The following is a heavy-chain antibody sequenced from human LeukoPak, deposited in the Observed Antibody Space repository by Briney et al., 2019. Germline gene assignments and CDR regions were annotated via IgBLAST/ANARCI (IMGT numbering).Heavy chain of an antibody. CDR2: INLNSGGT. V-gene: IGHV1-2*04. CDR3: ARHRAGMMSSSYYFDY. CDR1: GYTFTGYY. D-gene: IGHD6-6*01. J-gene: IGHJ4*02. Sequence: ASVKVSCKASGYTFTGYYMHWVRQAPGQGLEWMGWINLNSGGTNYAQKFQGWVTMTRDTSISTAYMELSRLRSDDTAVYYCARHRAGMMSSSYYFDYWGQGTLVTVSS.